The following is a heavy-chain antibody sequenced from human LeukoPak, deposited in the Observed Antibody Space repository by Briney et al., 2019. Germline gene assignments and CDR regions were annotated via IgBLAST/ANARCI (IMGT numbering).Heavy chain of an antibody. J-gene: IGHJ4*02. CDR1: GGSISSASYC. CDR2: ICTSGST. V-gene: IGHV4-61*02. D-gene: IGHD1-26*01. CDR3: ARSSGSYYWSLDY. Sequence: SETLSLTCTVSGGSISSASYCWSWIRQPAGKGLEWIGRICTSGSTNYNPSLKSRVTISGDTSKNQFSLKLSPVTAADTAVYYCARSSGSYYWSLDYWGQGTLVTVSS.